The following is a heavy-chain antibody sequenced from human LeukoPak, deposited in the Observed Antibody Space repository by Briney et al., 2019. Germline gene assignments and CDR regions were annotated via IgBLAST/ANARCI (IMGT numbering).Heavy chain of an antibody. D-gene: IGHD3-10*01. Sequence: PGRSLGLSCAASGFTFSSYGMHWVRQAPGKGLEWVAVISNDGSNKYYADSVKGRFTISRDNSKNTLYLQMNSLRAEDTAMYYCANKKGDYWGQGTLVTVSS. CDR3: ANKKGDY. J-gene: IGHJ4*02. CDR1: GFTFSSYG. V-gene: IGHV3-30*18. CDR2: ISNDGSNK.